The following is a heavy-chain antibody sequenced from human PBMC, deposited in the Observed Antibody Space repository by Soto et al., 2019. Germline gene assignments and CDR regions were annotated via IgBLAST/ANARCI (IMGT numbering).Heavy chain of an antibody. CDR1: VFIFSDYW. Sequence: EVQLVESGGGLVQPGGSLRLSCAVSVFIFSDYWMTWVRQAPGKGLEWVANINPEGSEKYYVDSVKGRFTISRDNAKNSLYLQMISLRAEDTALYYCARARIDYWGRGTLITVSS. CDR3: ARARIDY. V-gene: IGHV3-7*03. CDR2: INPEGSEK. J-gene: IGHJ4*02.